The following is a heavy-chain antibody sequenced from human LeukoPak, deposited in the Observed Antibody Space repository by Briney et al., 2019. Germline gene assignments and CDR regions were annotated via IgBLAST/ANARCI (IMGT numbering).Heavy chain of an antibody. CDR2: IIPILGIA. J-gene: IGHJ3*02. CDR1: GGTFSSYA. V-gene: IGHV1-69*04. Sequence: SVKVSCKASGGTFSSYAISWVRQAPGQGLEWMGRIIPILGIANYAQKFQGRVTITADKSTSTAYMELSSLRSEDTAVYYCASPLAGGEGAFDIWGQGTMVTVSS. CDR3: ASPLAGGEGAFDI. D-gene: IGHD2-15*01.